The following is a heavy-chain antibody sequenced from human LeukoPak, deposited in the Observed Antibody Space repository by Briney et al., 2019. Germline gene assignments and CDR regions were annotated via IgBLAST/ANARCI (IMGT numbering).Heavy chain of an antibody. D-gene: IGHD6-19*01. Sequence: SETQSLTCTVSGGPISSYYWSWIRQPRGKGREGIGYIYYSWSPNFNPSLKSRVTISLDTSKNQSSLKLSSVTAADTAVYYCARDSSGWEGNFWNWFDPWGQGTLVTVSS. J-gene: IGHJ5*02. V-gene: IGHV4-59*12. CDR1: GGPISSYY. CDR2: IYYSWSP. CDR3: ARDSSGWEGNFWNWFDP.